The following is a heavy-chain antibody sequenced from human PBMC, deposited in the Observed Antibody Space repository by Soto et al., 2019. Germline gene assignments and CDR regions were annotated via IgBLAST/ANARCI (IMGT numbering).Heavy chain of an antibody. CDR1: GYTFTNYN. V-gene: IGHV1-46*01. J-gene: IGHJ4*02. CDR2: IYPSGGST. D-gene: IGHD3-10*01. CDR3: ARDFSGPMDY. Sequence: QVQLLQSGAEVQKPGASVKVSCKASGYTFTNYNMHWVRQAPGQGLEWMGIIYPSGGSTRSAQKFQGRVTMTRDTSTSTVYMELSSLRSEDTAVYYCARDFSGPMDYWGRGTLVTVSS.